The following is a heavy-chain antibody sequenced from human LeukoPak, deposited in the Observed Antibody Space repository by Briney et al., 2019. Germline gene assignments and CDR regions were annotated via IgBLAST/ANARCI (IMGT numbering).Heavy chain of an antibody. D-gene: IGHD3-22*01. CDR3: ARGGYYDSSGYYYVGYFHH. J-gene: IGHJ1*01. CDR1: EFTFSNYA. CDR2: ISGGGGST. V-gene: IGHV3-23*01. Sequence: GGSLRLSCAASEFTFSNYAMNWVRQAPGKGLEWVSGISGGGGSTYYADSVKGRFTISRDNAKNSLYVQMNSLRAEDTAVYYCARGGYYDSSGYYYVGYFHHWGQGTLVTVSS.